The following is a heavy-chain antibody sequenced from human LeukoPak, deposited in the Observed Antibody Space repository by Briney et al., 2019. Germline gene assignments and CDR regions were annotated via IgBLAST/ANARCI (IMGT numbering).Heavy chain of an antibody. CDR3: ARRTYSGSYYYYYYYYMDV. D-gene: IGHD1-26*01. CDR2: IKQDGSEK. J-gene: IGHJ6*03. CDR1: GFTFSSYW. V-gene: IGHV3-7*01. Sequence: GGSLRLSCADSGFTFSSYWMSWVRQAPGKGLEWVANIKQDGSEKYYVDSVKGRFTISRDNAKNSLYLQMNSLRAEDTAVYYCARRTYSGSYYYYYYYYMDVWGKGTTVTVSS.